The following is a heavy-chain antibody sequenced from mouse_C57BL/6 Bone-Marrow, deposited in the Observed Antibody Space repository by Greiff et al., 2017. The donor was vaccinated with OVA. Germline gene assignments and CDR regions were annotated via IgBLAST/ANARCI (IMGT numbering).Heavy chain of an antibody. Sequence: QVQLQQPGAELVKPGASVKMSCKASGYTFTSYWITWVKQRPGQGLEWIGDIYPGSGSTNYNEKFKSKATLTVDTSSSTAYMQLSSLTSEDSAVYYCAVYYGSSYLYYYAMDYWGQGTSVTVSS. CDR3: AVYYGSSYLYYYAMDY. D-gene: IGHD1-1*01. CDR2: IYPGSGST. V-gene: IGHV1-55*01. J-gene: IGHJ4*01. CDR1: GYTFTSYW.